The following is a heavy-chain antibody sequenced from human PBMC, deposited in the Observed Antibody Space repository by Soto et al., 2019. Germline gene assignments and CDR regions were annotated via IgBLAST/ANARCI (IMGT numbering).Heavy chain of an antibody. CDR3: AREGGPGYFDY. V-gene: IGHV1-69*04. D-gene: IGHD3-16*01. Sequence: SVKVSCKASGGTFSSYTISWVRQAPGQGLEWMGRIIPILGIANYAQKFQGRVTITADKSTSTAYMELSSLRSEDTAVYYCAREGGPGYFDYWGQGTLVTVSS. CDR2: IIPILGIA. J-gene: IGHJ4*02. CDR1: GGTFSSYT.